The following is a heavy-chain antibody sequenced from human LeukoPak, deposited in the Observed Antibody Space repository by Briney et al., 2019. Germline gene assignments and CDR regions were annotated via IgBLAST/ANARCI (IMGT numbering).Heavy chain of an antibody. D-gene: IGHD6-25*01. CDR2: ISSSGSTI. CDR1: GFTFSDYY. Sequence: PGGSLRLSCAASGFTFSDYYMSWIRQAPGKGLEWVSYISSSGSTIYYVDSVKGRFTISRDNAKNSLYLQMNSLRAEDTAVYYCARDSSIAATTDYWGQGTLVTVSS. CDR3: ARDSSIAATTDY. J-gene: IGHJ4*02. V-gene: IGHV3-11*01.